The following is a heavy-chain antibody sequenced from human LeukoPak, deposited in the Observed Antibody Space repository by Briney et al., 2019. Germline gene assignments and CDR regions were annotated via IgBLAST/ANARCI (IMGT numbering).Heavy chain of an antibody. CDR2: ISAYNGNT. D-gene: IGHD3-22*01. CDR3: ARDRELYYYDSRDFDY. J-gene: IGHJ4*02. CDR1: GYTFTSYG. V-gene: IGHV1-18*01. Sequence: ASVKVSCKASGYTFTSYGISWVRQAPGQGLEWMGWISAYNGNTNYAQKLQGRVTMTTDTSTSTAYMELRSLRSDDTAVYYCARDRELYYYDSRDFDYWGQGTLVTVSS.